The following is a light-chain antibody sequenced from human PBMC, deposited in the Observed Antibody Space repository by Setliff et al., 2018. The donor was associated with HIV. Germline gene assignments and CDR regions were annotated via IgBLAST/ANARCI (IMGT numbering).Light chain of an antibody. V-gene: IGLV2-14*01. CDR2: EVS. CDR3: SSYTSSSTPCV. CDR1: NSDVGGYNY. J-gene: IGLJ2*01. Sequence: QSALTQPASVSGSPGQSITISCTGTNSDVGGYNYVSWYQQHPGKAPKLMIYEVSNRPSGVSNRFSGSKSGNTASLTISGLQAEDEADYYCSSYTSSSTPCVFGGGTKVTVL.